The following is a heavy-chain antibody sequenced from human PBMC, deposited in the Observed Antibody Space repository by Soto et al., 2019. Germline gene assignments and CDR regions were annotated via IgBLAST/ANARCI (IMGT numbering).Heavy chain of an antibody. Sequence: QVQLVESGGGVVQPGRSLSLSCAASGFTFSSYGMHWVRQAPGKGLEWVAVISYDGSNKYYADSVKGRFTISRDNSKNTLYLQMNSLRAEDTAVYYCAKDRAAAGIDYWGQGTLVTVSS. J-gene: IGHJ4*02. V-gene: IGHV3-30*18. CDR3: AKDRAAAGIDY. CDR2: ISYDGSNK. D-gene: IGHD6-13*01. CDR1: GFTFSSYG.